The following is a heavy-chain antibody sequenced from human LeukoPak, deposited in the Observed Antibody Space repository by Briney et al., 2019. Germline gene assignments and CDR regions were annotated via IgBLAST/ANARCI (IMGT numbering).Heavy chain of an antibody. V-gene: IGHV1-46*01. J-gene: IGHJ4*02. Sequence: ASVKVSCKASGYTFTSYYMHWVRQAPGQGLEWMGIINPSGGSTSYAQKFQGRVTMTRDMSTSTVYMELSRLRSDDTAVYYCARVAEMATYPIDYWGQGTLVTVSS. CDR2: INPSGGST. CDR1: GYTFTSYY. D-gene: IGHD5-24*01. CDR3: ARVAEMATYPIDY.